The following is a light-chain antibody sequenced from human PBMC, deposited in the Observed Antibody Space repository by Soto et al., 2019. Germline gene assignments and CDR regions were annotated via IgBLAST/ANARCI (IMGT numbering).Light chain of an antibody. CDR2: GAS. V-gene: IGKV3-20*01. CDR3: QQYGGSPYT. J-gene: IGKJ2*01. Sequence: EIVLTQSPGTLSLSPGERATLSCRASQSVRSNYLSCYQQKPGQAPRLLIYGASSRATGIPDRFSGTGSGPDFTLTISRLEPEDFAVYYCQQYGGSPYTFGQGTKLEIK. CDR1: QSVRSNY.